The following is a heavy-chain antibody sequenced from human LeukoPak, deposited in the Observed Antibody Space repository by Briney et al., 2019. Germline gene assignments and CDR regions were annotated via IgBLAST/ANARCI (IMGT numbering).Heavy chain of an antibody. J-gene: IGHJ4*02. Sequence: SETLSLTCTVSGGSISSYYWSWIRQPPGKGLEWIGYIYYSGSTNYSPSLKSRVTISVDTSKNQFSLKLSSVTAADTAVYYCARVVDFWSGYPFDYWGQGTLVTVSS. D-gene: IGHD3-3*01. CDR2: IYYSGST. CDR3: ARVVDFWSGYPFDY. V-gene: IGHV4-59*01. CDR1: GGSISSYY.